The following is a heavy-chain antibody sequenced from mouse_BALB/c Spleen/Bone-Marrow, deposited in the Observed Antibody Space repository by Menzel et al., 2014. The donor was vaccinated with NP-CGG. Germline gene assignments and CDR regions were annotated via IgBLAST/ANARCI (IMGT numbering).Heavy chain of an antibody. V-gene: IGHV1S33*01. CDR2: IYPGDGST. Sequence: LVESGPELVKPGALVKISCKASGYTFTSYDINWVKQRPGQGLERIGWIYPGDGSTKYNEKFKGKATLTADKSSSTAYMQVSSLTSENSAVYFCARSGLIHYYGYFDYWGQGTTLTVSS. J-gene: IGHJ2*01. CDR1: GYTFTSYD. D-gene: IGHD1-2*01. CDR3: ARSGLIHYYGYFDY.